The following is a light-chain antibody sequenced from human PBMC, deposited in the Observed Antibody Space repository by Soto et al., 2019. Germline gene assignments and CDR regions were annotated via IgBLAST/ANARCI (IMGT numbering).Light chain of an antibody. CDR2: DAS. J-gene: IGKJ1*01. V-gene: IGKV3-11*01. CDR1: QSVSSY. CDR3: QQRRT. Sequence: EIVLTQSPATLSLSPGERATLSCGASQSVSSYLAWYQQKPGQAPRLLIYDASNRATGIPARFSGSGSGTDFTLTISSLEPEDFAVYYCQQRRTFGQGTKVDIK.